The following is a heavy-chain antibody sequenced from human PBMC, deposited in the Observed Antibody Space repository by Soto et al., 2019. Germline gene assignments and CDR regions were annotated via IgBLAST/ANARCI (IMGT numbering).Heavy chain of an antibody. CDR1: GGSVSDGTYY. J-gene: IGHJ6*02. CDR3: ARVHSYYYYYGMDV. V-gene: IGHV4-61*01. Sequence: SETLSFTCTVSGGSVSDGTYYWSWIRQPPGKGLEWIGYIYYSGSTNYNPSLKSRVTISLDTSKNQFSLNLSSVTAADTAVYYCARVHSYYYYYGMDVWGQGTTVT. CDR2: IYYSGST.